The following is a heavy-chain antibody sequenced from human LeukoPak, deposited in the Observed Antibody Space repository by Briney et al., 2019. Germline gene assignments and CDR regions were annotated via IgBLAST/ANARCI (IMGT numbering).Heavy chain of an antibody. Sequence: SVKVSYKAPGYTFTNNYLHWVRQAPGQGLEWMGMIYPRDGSTSYAQNFQGRVTMTRDTSTTTVHMELRGLRSEDTAVYYCARDQEGFDYWGQGTVVTVSS. V-gene: IGHV1-46*01. CDR2: IYPRDGST. J-gene: IGHJ4*02. CDR3: ARDQEGFDY. CDR1: GYTFTNNY.